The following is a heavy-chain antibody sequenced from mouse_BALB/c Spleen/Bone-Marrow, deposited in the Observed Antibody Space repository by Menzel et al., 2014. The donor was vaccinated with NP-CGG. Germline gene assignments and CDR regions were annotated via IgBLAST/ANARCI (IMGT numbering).Heavy chain of an antibody. V-gene: IGHV4-1*02. D-gene: IGHD1-1*01. J-gene: IGHJ1*01. CDR3: ARLNYYGNLFG. Sequence: EAMLVESGGGLVQPGGSLKLSCAASGFAFSRYWMSWVRQAPGKGLEWIGEINPDSSTINYTPSLKDKFIISRDNAKNTLYLQMSKVRSEDTAIYYWARLNYYGNLFGWGAGTAVTVAS. CDR2: INPDSSTI. CDR1: GFAFSRYW.